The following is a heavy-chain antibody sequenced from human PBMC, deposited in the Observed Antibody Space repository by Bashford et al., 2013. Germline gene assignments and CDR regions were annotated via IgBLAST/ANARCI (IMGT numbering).Heavy chain of an antibody. D-gene: IGHD1-14*01. V-gene: IGHV4-39*01. CDR1: GGSISSSSYY. J-gene: IGHJ4*02. CDR3: ASSGPPASSHFDY. Sequence: SETLSLTCTVSGGSISSSSYYWGWIRQPPGKGLEWIGSIYYSGSTYYNPSLKSRVTISVDTSKNQFSLKLSSVTAADTAVYYCASSGPPASSHFDYWGQGTLVTVSS. CDR2: IYYSGST.